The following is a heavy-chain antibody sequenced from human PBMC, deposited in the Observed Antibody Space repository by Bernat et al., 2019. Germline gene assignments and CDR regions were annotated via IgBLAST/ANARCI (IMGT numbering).Heavy chain of an antibody. J-gene: IGHJ4*02. CDR2: MSGVESRT. D-gene: IGHD5-12*01. CDR3: AKTPMFGAYEYYFDY. Sequence: EVQLLESGGGLVQPGGSLRLSCAASGFSFGSYAMGWVRQAPGRGLECVSGMSGVESRTYYADSVKGRFTISKDNSKNMLYLQMNSLRVEDTAVYYCAKTPMFGAYEYYFDYWGQGTLVTVSS. CDR1: GFSFGSYA. V-gene: IGHV3-23*01.